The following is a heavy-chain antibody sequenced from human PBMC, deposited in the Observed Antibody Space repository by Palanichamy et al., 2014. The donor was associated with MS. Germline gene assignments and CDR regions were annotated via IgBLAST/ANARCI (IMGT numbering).Heavy chain of an antibody. CDR2: VKQDGSEK. CDR1: GFTFSNYW. Sequence: EVQLVESGGGLVQPGGSLRLSCAASGFTFSNYWMSWVRQAPGKGLEWVANVKQDGSEKFYVDSVKGRFTISRDNTKNSLYLQMNSLRAEDTAVYYCARAGWAFYDSSGYWFDPWGQGTLVTVSP. V-gene: IGHV3-7*01. J-gene: IGHJ5*02. CDR3: ARAGWAFYDSSGYWFDP. D-gene: IGHD3-22*01.